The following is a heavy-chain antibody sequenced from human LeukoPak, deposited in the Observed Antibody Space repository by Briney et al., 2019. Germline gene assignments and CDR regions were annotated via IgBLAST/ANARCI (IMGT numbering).Heavy chain of an antibody. CDR2: IDISGGAT. J-gene: IGHJ4*02. Sequence: PGGSLRLSCVASGFPFSSHAMCWVRQAPGKGLEWVSSIDISGGATRYADSVRGRFTISRDNSKNTLYLQMTSLRVEDTALYYCANEIRPNDYWGQGTLVSVSS. D-gene: IGHD3-16*01. CDR1: GFPFSSHA. V-gene: IGHV3-23*05. CDR3: ANEIRPNDY.